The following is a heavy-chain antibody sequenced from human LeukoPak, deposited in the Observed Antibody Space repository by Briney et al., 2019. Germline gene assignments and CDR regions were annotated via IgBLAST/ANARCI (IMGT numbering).Heavy chain of an antibody. CDR1: GYTFTGYY. V-gene: IGHV1-46*01. CDR3: ARGPLRYFDHAGGAFDI. J-gene: IGHJ3*02. CDR2: INPSGGST. Sequence: ASVKVSCKASGYTFTGYYMHWVRQAPGQGLEWMGIINPSGGSTSYAQKFQGRVTMTRDTSTSTVYMELSSLRSEDTAVYYCARGPLRYFDHAGGAFDIWGQGTMVTVSS. D-gene: IGHD3-9*01.